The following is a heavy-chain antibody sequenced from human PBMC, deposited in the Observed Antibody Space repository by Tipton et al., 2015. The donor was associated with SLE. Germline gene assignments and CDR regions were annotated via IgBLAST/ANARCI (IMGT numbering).Heavy chain of an antibody. D-gene: IGHD5-24*01. CDR1: GGSIRSSSYY. CDR2: IDYSGKT. Sequence: TLSLTCTVSGGSIRSSSYYWGWIRQPPGKGLEWIGGIDYSGKTHYNPSLRSRVTISLDTSKNQFYLKLSSVTAADTAVYYRAREGVEIVANWGKGTLVSVSS. V-gene: IGHV4-39*07. CDR3: AREGVEIVAN. J-gene: IGHJ4*02.